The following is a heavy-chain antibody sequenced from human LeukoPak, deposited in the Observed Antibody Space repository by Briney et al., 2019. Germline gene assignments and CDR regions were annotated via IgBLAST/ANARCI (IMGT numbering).Heavy chain of an antibody. D-gene: IGHD3-10*01. V-gene: IGHV3-53*01. Sequence: GGSLRLSCAASGFTVSSNHMNWVRQAPGKGLEWVSIIYYGGNTFYADSVKGRFTISRDNSKNTLYLQMNSLRAEDTAVYYCAYGPSFDPWGQGTLVTVSS. CDR3: AYGPSFDP. CDR1: GFTVSSNH. CDR2: IYYGGNT. J-gene: IGHJ5*02.